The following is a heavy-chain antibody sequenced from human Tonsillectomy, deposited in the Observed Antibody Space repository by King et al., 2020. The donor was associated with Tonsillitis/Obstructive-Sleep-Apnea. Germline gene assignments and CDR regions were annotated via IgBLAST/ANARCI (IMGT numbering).Heavy chain of an antibody. CDR3: AREKVMVAATNYWFDP. CDR2: INPDSGGT. J-gene: IGHJ5*02. Sequence: QLVQSGAEVKKPGASVKVSCKASGYTFIGYYMYWVRQAPGQGLECMGWINPDSGGTNYAQKFQGRVSMTRDTSISTAYMELSRLTSDDTAVYYCAREKVMVAATNYWFDPWGQGTLVTVSS. V-gene: IGHV1-2*02. CDR1: GYTFIGYY. D-gene: IGHD2-15*01.